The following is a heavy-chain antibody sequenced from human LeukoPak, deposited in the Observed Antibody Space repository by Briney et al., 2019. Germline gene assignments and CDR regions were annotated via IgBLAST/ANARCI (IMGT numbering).Heavy chain of an antibody. J-gene: IGHJ5*02. CDR1: GYTFTNNF. Sequence: ASVKVSCKASGYTFTNNFMHWVRQAPGQGLEWMGIINPSGDNTWYAQKFQGRVTMTRDTSISTAYMELSRLRSDDTAVYYCARDPSENWFDPWGQGTLVTVSS. CDR3: ARDPSENWFDP. CDR2: INPSGDNT. V-gene: IGHV1-46*01.